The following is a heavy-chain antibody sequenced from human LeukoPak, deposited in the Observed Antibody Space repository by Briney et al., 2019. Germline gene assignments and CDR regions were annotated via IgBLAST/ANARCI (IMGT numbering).Heavy chain of an antibody. J-gene: IGHJ4*02. V-gene: IGHV4-39*07. CDR1: GDSISSSSNY. CDR3: ARGRDSRGYQFKGFDY. D-gene: IGHD3-22*01. CDR2: IYYSGST. Sequence: SETLSLTCTVSGDSISSSSNYWGWIRQPPGKGLEWIGSIYYSGSTYYNPSLKSRVTISVDTSKNQFSLNLSSVTAADTAVYYCARGRDSRGYQFKGFDYWGQGTLVTVSS.